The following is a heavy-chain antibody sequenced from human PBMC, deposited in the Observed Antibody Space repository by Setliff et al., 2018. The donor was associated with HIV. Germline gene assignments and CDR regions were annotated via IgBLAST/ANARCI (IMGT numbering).Heavy chain of an antibody. V-gene: IGHV1-8*01. J-gene: IGHJ6*04. Sequence: ASVKVSCKASGYNFTSHDINWVRQAPGQGLEWMGWMNPKSGNTGYARKFQGRVTMTRKTSISTAYMELRSLRSDDTAVYYCARGKGVRGVIITGGLDVWGKGTTVTVSS. CDR2: MNPKSGNT. D-gene: IGHD3-10*01. CDR3: ARGKGVRGVIITGGLDV. CDR1: GYNFTSHD.